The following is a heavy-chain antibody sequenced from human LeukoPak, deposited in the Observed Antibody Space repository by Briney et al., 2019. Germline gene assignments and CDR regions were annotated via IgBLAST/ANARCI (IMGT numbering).Heavy chain of an antibody. D-gene: IGHD6-13*01. CDR2: IRYDGSNK. J-gene: IGHJ4*02. Sequence: PGGSLRLSCAASGFTFSSYGMHWVRQAPGKGLEWVAFIRYDGSNKYYADSVKGRFTISRDNSKNTLYLQMNSLRAEDTAVYYCAKDRGRQQAAAGMAIWGQGTLVTVSS. CDR3: AKDRGRQQAAAGMAI. V-gene: IGHV3-30*02. CDR1: GFTFSSYG.